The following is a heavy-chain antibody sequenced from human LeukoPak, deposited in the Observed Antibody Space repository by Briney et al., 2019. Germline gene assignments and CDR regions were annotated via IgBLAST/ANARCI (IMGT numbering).Heavy chain of an antibody. CDR2: IIPIFGTA. CDR1: GGTFSSYA. D-gene: IGHD5-24*01. J-gene: IGHJ4*02. Sequence: KVSCKASGGTFSSYAISWVRQAPGQGLEWMGGIIPIFGTANYAQKFQGRVTITADESTSTAYMGLSSLRSEDTAVYYCARGGDGYNFANQLDYWGQGTLVTVSS. CDR3: ARGGDGYNFANQLDY. V-gene: IGHV1-69*01.